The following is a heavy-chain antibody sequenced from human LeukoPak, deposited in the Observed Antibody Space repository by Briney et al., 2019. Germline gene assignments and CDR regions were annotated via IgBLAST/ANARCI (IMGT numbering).Heavy chain of an antibody. D-gene: IGHD3-3*01. CDR1: GFTFSSYE. J-gene: IGHJ6*03. CDR2: ISSSGNTI. V-gene: IGHV3-48*03. CDR3: ARVPPVITLFGVVLYMHL. Sequence: PGGSLRLSCTASGFTFSSYEMNWVRQAPGKGLEWISYISSSGNTIYYTDSVKGRFTISRDSANNSLYLQMNSLRAEDTAVYYCARVPPVITLFGVVLYMHLWGKGTTVTV.